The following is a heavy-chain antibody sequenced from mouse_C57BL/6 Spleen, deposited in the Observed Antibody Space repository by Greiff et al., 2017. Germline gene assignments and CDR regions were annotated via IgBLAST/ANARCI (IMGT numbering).Heavy chain of an antibody. CDR2: IDPETGGT. CDR1: GYTFTDYE. V-gene: IGHV1-15*01. CDR3: TRGGAVPFAY. Sequence: VQLQQSGAELVRPGASVTLSCKASGYTFTDYEMHWVKQTPVHGLEWIGAIDPETGGTAYNQKFKGKAILTADKSSSTAYMGLRSLTSEDSAVXYWTRGGAVPFAYWGQGTLVTVSA. J-gene: IGHJ3*01.